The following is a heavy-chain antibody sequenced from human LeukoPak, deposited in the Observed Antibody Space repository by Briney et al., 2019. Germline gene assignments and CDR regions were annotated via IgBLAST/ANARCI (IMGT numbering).Heavy chain of an antibody. D-gene: IGHD5-24*01. V-gene: IGHV3-30-3*01. CDR1: GFTFSSYA. Sequence: PGGSLRLSCAASGFTFSSYAMHWVRQAPGKGLEWVAVISYDGSNKYYADSVKGRFTISRDNSKNTLYLQMNSLRAEDTAVYYCASLPSERWLQLGAFDIWGQGTMVTVSS. CDR2: ISYDGSNK. CDR3: ASLPSERWLQLGAFDI. J-gene: IGHJ3*02.